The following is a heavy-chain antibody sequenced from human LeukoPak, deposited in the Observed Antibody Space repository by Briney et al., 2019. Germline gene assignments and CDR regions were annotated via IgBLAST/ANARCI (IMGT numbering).Heavy chain of an antibody. CDR2: ISSSSSTI. V-gene: IGHV3-48*01. J-gene: IGHJ3*02. CDR1: GFTFSSYS. Sequence: GGSLRLSXAASGFTFSSYSMNWVRQAPGKGREGVSYISSSSSTIYYADSVKGRFTISRDNAKNSLYLQMNSRRAEDTAVYYCARDFTSSGWLLSGAFDIWGQGTMVTVSS. D-gene: IGHD6-19*01. CDR3: ARDFTSSGWLLSGAFDI.